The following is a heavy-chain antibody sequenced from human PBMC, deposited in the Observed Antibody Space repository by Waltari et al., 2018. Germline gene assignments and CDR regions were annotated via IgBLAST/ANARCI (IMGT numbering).Heavy chain of an antibody. CDR3: ARDFRYFSS. V-gene: IGHV3-23*01. Sequence: EVQLLESGGGLVQLGGSLRLSGEASGFPFSSYAMRWVRRAPGKGLEWVSTFTVSTSSTYYTDSVKGRFTISRDNSKNTLYLQMNSLRAEDTAIYYCARDFRYFSSWGQGTLVTVSS. D-gene: IGHD6-13*01. CDR2: FTVSTSST. J-gene: IGHJ4*02. CDR1: GFPFSSYA.